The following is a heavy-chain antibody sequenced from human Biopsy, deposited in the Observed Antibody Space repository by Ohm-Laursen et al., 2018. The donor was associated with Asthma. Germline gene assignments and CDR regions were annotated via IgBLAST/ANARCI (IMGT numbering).Heavy chain of an antibody. CDR3: VRATSTWSQSGPHYFDH. Sequence: GTLSLTCTVSPGSINDYYWNWIRQFPGKGLEWIGYVHSTGGTRFNPSLKSRLTISVDTSVDQVSLKLTFVTAADTAVYYCVRATSTWSQSGPHYFDHWGQGTLVTVSS. V-gene: IGHV4-59*01. CDR1: PGSINDYY. J-gene: IGHJ4*02. D-gene: IGHD6-13*01. CDR2: VHSTGGT.